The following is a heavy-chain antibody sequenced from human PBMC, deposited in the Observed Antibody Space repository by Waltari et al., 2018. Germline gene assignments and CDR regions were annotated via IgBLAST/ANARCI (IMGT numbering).Heavy chain of an antibody. CDR2: SRSKAYGGTT. Sequence: EVQLVESGGGLVQPGRSLRLSCTASGFTSGDYAMSWFRRAPWKGMGWVGFSRSKAYGGTTDYAASMKGRITTSRDDSKSIAYQQMNSLTAEDTAVYYCTRGRFPGWHNDCWGEAPVVTVSS. CDR1: GFTSGDYA. D-gene: IGHD2-15*01. J-gene: IGHJ4*02. CDR3: TRGRFPGWHNDC. V-gene: IGHV3-49*03.